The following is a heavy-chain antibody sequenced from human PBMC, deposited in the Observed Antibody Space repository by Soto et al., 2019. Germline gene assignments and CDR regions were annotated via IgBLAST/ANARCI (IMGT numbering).Heavy chain of an antibody. J-gene: IGHJ4*02. CDR3: AKDTGKLWFGADY. CDR2: ISDSGGST. D-gene: IGHD3-10*01. CDR1: GFTFSSYA. Sequence: ALRLSCAASGFTFSSYAMSWVRQAPGKGLEWVSGISDSGGSTYYADSVKGRFTISRDNAKNSLYLQMNSLRAEDTALYYCAKDTGKLWFGADYWGQGTLVTVSS. V-gene: IGHV3-23*01.